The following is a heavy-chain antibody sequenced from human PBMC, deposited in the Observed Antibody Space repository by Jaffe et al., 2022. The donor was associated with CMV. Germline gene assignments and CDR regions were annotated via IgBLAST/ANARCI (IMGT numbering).Heavy chain of an antibody. Sequence: QVQLVQSGAEVKKPGASVKVSCKASGYTFIDHYIHWVRQAPGQGLEWMGIINTGGGSTNYAQKIQGRVTLRRDTSTSTVYMELSSLRSEDTAVYYCARDATRDAYNADWYFDLWGRGTLVTVSS. CDR1: GYTFIDHY. CDR2: INTGGGST. D-gene: IGHD1-1*01. CDR3: ARDATRDAYNADWYFDL. J-gene: IGHJ2*01. V-gene: IGHV1-46*01.